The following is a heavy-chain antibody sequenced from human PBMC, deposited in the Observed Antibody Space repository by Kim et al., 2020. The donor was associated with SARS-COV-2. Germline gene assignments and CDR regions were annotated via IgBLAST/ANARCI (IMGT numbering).Heavy chain of an antibody. D-gene: IGHD5-12*01. J-gene: IGHJ6*03. V-gene: IGHV3-7*01. Sequence: YVDDKKGQYTISRDNAKNALCLQMNSLSAEDTAVYYCARSFARLRYMDVWGKGTTVTVSS. CDR3: ARSFARLRYMDV.